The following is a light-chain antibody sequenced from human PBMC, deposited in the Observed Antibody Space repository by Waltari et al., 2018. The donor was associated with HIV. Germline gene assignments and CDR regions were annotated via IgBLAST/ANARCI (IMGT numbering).Light chain of an antibody. CDR3: QQSYSPPLT. CDR2: WAS. Sequence: DIVMTQSPDSLAVSLGERTTINCKSSQSVLYSSNNKNYLAWYQHKPGQPPKLLIYWASTRESGVPDRFSGSGSGRDFTLTISSLQAEDVAVYYCQQSYSPPLTFGEGPRWRSN. V-gene: IGKV4-1*01. J-gene: IGKJ4*01. CDR1: QSVLYSSNNKNY.